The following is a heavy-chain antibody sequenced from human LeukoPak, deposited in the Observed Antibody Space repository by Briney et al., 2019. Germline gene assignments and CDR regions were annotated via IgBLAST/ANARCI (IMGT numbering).Heavy chain of an antibody. Sequence: SETLSLTCTVSGGSISSGGYYWSWIRQHPGKGLEWIGYIYYSGSTYYNPSLKSRVTISVDTSKNQFSLKLSSVTAADTAVYYCARVAYSSSSPVNWFDPWGQGTLVTVSS. V-gene: IGHV4-31*03. CDR2: IYYSGST. J-gene: IGHJ5*02. D-gene: IGHD6-6*01. CDR3: ARVAYSSSSPVNWFDP. CDR1: GGSISSGGYY.